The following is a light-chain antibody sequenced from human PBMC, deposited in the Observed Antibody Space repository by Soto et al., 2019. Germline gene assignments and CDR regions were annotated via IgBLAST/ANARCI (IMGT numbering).Light chain of an antibody. CDR3: SSYTSSSTYV. V-gene: IGLV2-14*01. Sequence: SALTQPASVSGSPGQSITISCTGTSSDAGGYKYVSWYQQHPGKAPRLMIYEVSNRPSGVPNRFSGSKSGNTASLTISGLQAEDEADYYCSSYTSSSTYVFGTGTKVTVL. CDR2: EVS. CDR1: SSDAGGYKY. J-gene: IGLJ1*01.